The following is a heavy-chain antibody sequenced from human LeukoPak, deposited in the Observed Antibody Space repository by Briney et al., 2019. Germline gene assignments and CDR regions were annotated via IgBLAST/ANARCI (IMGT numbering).Heavy chain of an antibody. V-gene: IGHV3-74*01. CDR1: GFTFSDYW. D-gene: IGHD3-16*01. CDR3: ARAGAYRFDY. J-gene: IGHJ4*02. CDR2: INTDTRGT. Sequence: PGGSLRLSCAASGFTFSDYWMHRVRQAPGKGLVWVSIINTDTRGTYYADSVKGRFTISRDNAKNTLYLQMNSLRAEDTAVYYCARAGAYRFDYWGQGALVTVSS.